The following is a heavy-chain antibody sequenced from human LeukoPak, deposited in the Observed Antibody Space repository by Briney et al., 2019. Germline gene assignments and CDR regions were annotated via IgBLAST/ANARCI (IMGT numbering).Heavy chain of an antibody. CDR1: GFTFDDYA. V-gene: IGHV3-9*01. J-gene: IGHJ5*02. D-gene: IGHD5-18*01. CDR2: INRNSGSI. Sequence: GGSLRLSCAASGFTFDDYAMHWVRQTPRKGLEWVSSINRNSGSIHYADSVKGRFTISRDNAKTSLFLQMNSLRAEDTALYYCAKGIRGYSYAYDLWGQGTLVTVSS. CDR3: AKGIRGYSYAYDL.